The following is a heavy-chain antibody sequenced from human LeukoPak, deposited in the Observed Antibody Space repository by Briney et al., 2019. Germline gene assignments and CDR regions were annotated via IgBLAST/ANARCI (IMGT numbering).Heavy chain of an antibody. CDR1: GFTFSSYW. V-gene: IGHV3-48*01. CDR2: ISISTSSI. J-gene: IGHJ5*01. Sequence: GGSLRLSCAASGFTFSSYWMHWVRQAPGKGLGWVSYISISTSSIYYTDSVKGRFTISRDNAKNSLYLQMNSLRADDTAVYYCAREPTYTSSWYSTCDSWGQGTLVTVSS. CDR3: AREPTYTSSWYSTCDS. D-gene: IGHD6-13*01.